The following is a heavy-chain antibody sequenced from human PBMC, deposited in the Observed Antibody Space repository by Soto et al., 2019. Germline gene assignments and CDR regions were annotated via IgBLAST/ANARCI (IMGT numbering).Heavy chain of an antibody. CDR1: GFTFSSYS. J-gene: IGHJ4*02. Sequence: PGGSLRLSCAASGFTFSSYSIHWVRQAPGKGLEWVAVISYDGINKYYADSVKGRFTISRDNSKNTLYLQMNSLRAEDTAVYYCARDAPCSGGSCYIFDYGGQETPVTGSS. V-gene: IGHV3-30-3*01. CDR2: ISYDGINK. D-gene: IGHD2-15*01. CDR3: ARDAPCSGGSCYIFDY.